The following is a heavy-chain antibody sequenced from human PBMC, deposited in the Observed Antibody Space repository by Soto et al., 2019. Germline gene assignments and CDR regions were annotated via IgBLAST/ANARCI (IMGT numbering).Heavy chain of an antibody. CDR1: GGSISSYY. J-gene: IGHJ1*01. D-gene: IGHD3-22*01. CDR3: ARADYYYDSSGYPAEYFQH. CDR2: IYYSGST. V-gene: IGHV4-59*08. Sequence: QVQLQESGPGLVKPSETLSLTCTVSGGSISSYYWSWIRQPPGKGLEWIGYIYYSGSTNYNPSLKRPSPISVDTSKNQSSLKLSSVTAADTAVYYCARADYYYDSSGYPAEYFQHWGQGTLVTVSS.